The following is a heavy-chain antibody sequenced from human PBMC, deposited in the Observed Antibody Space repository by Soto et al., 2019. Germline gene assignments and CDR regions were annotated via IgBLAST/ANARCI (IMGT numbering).Heavy chain of an antibody. CDR1: GFTFSSYA. CDR3: AKGYYDSSGYYYRGFDY. CDR2: ISGSGGST. D-gene: IGHD3-22*01. Sequence: GGSLRLSCAASGFTFSSYAMSWVRQAPGKGLEWVSAISGSGGSTYYADSVKGRFTISRDNSKNTLYLQTNSLRAEDAAVYYCAKGYYDSSGYYYRGFDYWGQGTLVTVSS. J-gene: IGHJ4*02. V-gene: IGHV3-23*01.